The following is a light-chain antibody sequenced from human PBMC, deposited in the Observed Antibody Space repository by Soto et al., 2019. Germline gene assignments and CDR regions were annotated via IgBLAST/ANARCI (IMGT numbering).Light chain of an antibody. CDR2: EVS. CDR3: SSYTSSTLV. V-gene: IGLV2-14*01. J-gene: IGLJ1*01. Sequence: QSALTQPASVSGSPAQSITISFTGTSSDVGGYNYVSWYQQHPGKAPKLIIYEVSNRPSGVSNRFSGSKSGNTASLTISGPQAEDEADYYCSSYTSSTLVFGTGTKVTVL. CDR1: SSDVGGYNY.